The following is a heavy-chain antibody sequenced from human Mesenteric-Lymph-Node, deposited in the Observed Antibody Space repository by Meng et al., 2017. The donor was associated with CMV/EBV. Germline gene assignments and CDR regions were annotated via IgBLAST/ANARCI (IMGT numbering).Heavy chain of an antibody. V-gene: IGHV4-59*01. J-gene: IGHJ3*02. Sequence: SETLSLTCTVSGGSISGYYWSWIRQPPGKGLEWIGYIYHSGSTNYNPSLESRVTISLDTSKNQFSLKLSSVTAADTAVYYCAREGYCTNAVCYTTAFDIWGQGTMVTVSS. CDR2: IYHSGST. CDR1: GGSISGYY. D-gene: IGHD2-8*01. CDR3: AREGYCTNAVCYTTAFDI.